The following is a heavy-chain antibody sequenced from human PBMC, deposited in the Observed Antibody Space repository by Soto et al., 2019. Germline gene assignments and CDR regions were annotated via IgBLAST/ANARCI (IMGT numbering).Heavy chain of an antibody. CDR3: VQSRCGGDCLQSYSSHSYYGLDV. V-gene: IGHV2-5*02. CDR1: GFSLSTTGVG. J-gene: IGHJ6*02. CDR2: IYWDDDK. D-gene: IGHD2-21*02. Sequence: QITLKESGPTLVKPTQTLTLTCTFSGFSLSTTGVGVGWIRQPPGKALEWLALIYWDDDKRYNPSLNSRLTINNDTSKNQVVLAMTNMDPVDTATFYCVQSRCGGDCLQSYSSHSYYGLDVWGQGTTVTVSS.